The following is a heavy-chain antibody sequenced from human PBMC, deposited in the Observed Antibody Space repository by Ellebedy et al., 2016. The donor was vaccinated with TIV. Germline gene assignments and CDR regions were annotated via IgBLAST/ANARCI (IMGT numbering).Heavy chain of an antibody. Sequence: AASVKVSCKASGYTFSRYGISWVRQAPGQGPEWMGWINANNGNTNYAQKFQGRVTVTTDTSTTTAYIELRSLKSDDTAVYYCARDFRDGDGYNFGSTYYFDYWGQGTLVTVSS. CDR1: GYTFSRYG. D-gene: IGHD5-24*01. CDR3: ARDFRDGDGYNFGSTYYFDY. CDR2: INANNGNT. V-gene: IGHV1-18*04. J-gene: IGHJ4*02.